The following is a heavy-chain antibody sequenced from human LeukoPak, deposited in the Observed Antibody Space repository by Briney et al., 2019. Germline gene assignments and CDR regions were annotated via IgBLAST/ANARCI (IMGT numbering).Heavy chain of an antibody. Sequence: PGGSLRLSCAASGFTFSSYAMSWVRQAPGKGLEWVSAISDSGGSTYYADSVKGRLTISRDNSKNTLYLQMNSLRAEDTAVYYCAKLMGGSSWLIRPKYLDYWGQGTLVTVSS. J-gene: IGHJ4*02. CDR3: AKLMGGSSWLIRPKYLDY. D-gene: IGHD6-13*01. CDR2: ISDSGGST. V-gene: IGHV3-23*01. CDR1: GFTFSSYA.